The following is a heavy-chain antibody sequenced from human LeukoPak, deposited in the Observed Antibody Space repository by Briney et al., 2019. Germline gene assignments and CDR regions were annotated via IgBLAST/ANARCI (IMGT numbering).Heavy chain of an antibody. CDR2: IHPNSGGT. V-gene: IGHV1-2*02. CDR3: AREKDYYGSGSYYGY. Sequence: ASVKVSCKASGYTFTGYYMHWVRQAPGQGLEWMGWIHPNSGGTNYAQKFQGRVTMTRDTSISTAYMELSRLRSDDTAVYYCAREKDYYGSGSYYGYWGQGTLVTVSS. CDR1: GYTFTGYY. J-gene: IGHJ4*02. D-gene: IGHD3-10*01.